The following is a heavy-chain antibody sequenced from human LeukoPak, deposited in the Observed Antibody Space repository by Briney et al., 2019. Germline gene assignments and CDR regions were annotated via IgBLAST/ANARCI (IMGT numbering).Heavy chain of an antibody. J-gene: IGHJ4*02. Sequence: PGGSLRLSCAASGFTFSNAWMSWVRQAPGKGLVWVGRIKSKTDGGTTDYAAPVKGRFTISRDDSKNTLYLQMNSLKTEDTAVYYCTTETQGWYFDYWGQGTLVTVSS. CDR2: IKSKTDGGTT. CDR3: TTETQGWYFDY. V-gene: IGHV3-15*01. CDR1: GFTFSNAW.